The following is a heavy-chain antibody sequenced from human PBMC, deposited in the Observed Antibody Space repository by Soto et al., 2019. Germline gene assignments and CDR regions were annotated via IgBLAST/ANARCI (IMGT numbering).Heavy chain of an antibody. CDR3: ARRFEYFHH. V-gene: IGHV4-59*04. CDR1: GGSISSYY. J-gene: IGHJ1*01. Sequence: SETLSLTCTVSGGSISSYYWSWIRQPPGKGLEWIGYIYYSGSTYYNPSLKSRVTISVDTSKNQFSLKLSSVTAADTAVYYCARRFEYFHHWGQGTLVTVSS. CDR2: IYYSGST. D-gene: IGHD3-3*01.